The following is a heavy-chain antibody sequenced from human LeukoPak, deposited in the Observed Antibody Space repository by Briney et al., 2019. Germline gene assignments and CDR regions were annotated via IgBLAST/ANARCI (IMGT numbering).Heavy chain of an antibody. CDR2: VNPNTGGT. Sequence: ASVKVSCKASGYTFTGYHLHWVRQAPGQGREWVGWVNPNTGGTNYAQRFQGRVTMTRDTSISTVYMELSRLRSDDTAVYYCARHSGYVAFDYWGQGTLVTVSS. V-gene: IGHV1-2*02. D-gene: IGHD5-12*01. J-gene: IGHJ4*02. CDR3: ARHSGYVAFDY. CDR1: GYTFTGYH.